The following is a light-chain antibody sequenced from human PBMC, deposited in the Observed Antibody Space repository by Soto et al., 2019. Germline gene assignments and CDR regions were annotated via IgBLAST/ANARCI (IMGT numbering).Light chain of an antibody. J-gene: IGKJ5*01. Sequence: DIQLTQSPSFLSASVGDRVTITCRASQGISSYLAWYQQKPGKAPKLLFYAASTLQSGVPSRFSGSGSGTEFTLTISSLQPEDFATYYCQQLNNYPPTFGQGTRLEIK. CDR1: QGISSY. CDR3: QQLNNYPPT. CDR2: AAS. V-gene: IGKV1-9*01.